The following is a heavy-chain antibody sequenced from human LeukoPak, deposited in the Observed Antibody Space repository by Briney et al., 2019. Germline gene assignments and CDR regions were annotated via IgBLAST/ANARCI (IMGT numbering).Heavy chain of an antibody. D-gene: IGHD5-18*01. V-gene: IGHV3-7*03. Sequence: GGSLRLSCAASGFAFSSYWMACVRQAPGRGLEWVANIKQDGSEKYYVDSVKGRFTISRDNAKNSLYLQMNSLRAEDTALYYCAKDASGYSYGYGMDVWGQGTTVTVSS. CDR1: GFAFSSYW. J-gene: IGHJ6*02. CDR3: AKDASGYSYGYGMDV. CDR2: IKQDGSEK.